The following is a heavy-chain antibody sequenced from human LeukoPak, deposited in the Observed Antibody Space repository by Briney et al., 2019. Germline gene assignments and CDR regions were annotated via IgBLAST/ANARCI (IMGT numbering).Heavy chain of an antibody. Sequence: QLGGSLRLSCAASGITASSYAMTWVRQAPGKGLEWVSTISGSGDRTLYADSVKGRFTISRDNFKNTLYLQMNSLRAEDTALYHCAKDPNGDYIGAFDMWGQGTMVTVSS. CDR3: AKDPNGDYIGAFDM. V-gene: IGHV3-23*01. D-gene: IGHD4-17*01. CDR1: GITASSYA. J-gene: IGHJ3*02. CDR2: ISGSGDRT.